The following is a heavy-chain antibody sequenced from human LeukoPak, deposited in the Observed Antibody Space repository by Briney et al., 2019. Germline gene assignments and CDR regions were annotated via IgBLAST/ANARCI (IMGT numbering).Heavy chain of an antibody. CDR1: GFTVSINY. D-gene: IGHD3-22*01. J-gene: IGHJ6*02. V-gene: IGHV3-53*04. CDR2: IYSDGST. CDR3: ARSLYYYDSRGNPPGYYYYGMDV. Sequence: GGSLRFSSAASGFTVSINYMSWVRQVPGKGLEWVSVIYSDGSTYYADSVKGRFTISRHNSKNTLYLQMTSLRAEDTAVYFCARSLYYYDSRGNPPGYYYYGMDVWGQGTTVTVSS.